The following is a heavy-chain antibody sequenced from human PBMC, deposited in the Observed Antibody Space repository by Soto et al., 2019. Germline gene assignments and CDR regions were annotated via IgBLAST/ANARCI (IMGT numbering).Heavy chain of an antibody. CDR1: GYTFTSYG. CDR3: ARVIPAVAVAGNNWFDP. CDR2: ISAYNGNT. V-gene: IGHV1-18*01. Sequence: QVQLVQSGAEVKKPGASVKVSCKASGYTFTSYGISWVRQAPGQGLEWMGWISAYNGNTNYAQKLQGRVTMTKDTPTSTAYRELRSLRSDDTAVYYCARVIPAVAVAGNNWFDPWGQGTLVTVSS. J-gene: IGHJ5*02. D-gene: IGHD6-19*01.